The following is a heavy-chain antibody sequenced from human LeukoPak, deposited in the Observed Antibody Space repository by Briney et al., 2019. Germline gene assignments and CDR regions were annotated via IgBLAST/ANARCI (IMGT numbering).Heavy chain of an antibody. CDR2: MSYDRSNE. J-gene: IGHJ3*02. CDR3: AREGSRSDDAFDI. V-gene: IGHV3-30*04. Sequence: GGSLTLSCAASGFTFNSYTMHWVRQAPGEGLQWVALMSYDRSNEHYADSVKGRFTISRDNSKNTLYLQMTSLTVEDTAVYYCAREGSRSDDAFDIWGQGTLVTVSS. CDR1: GFTFNSYT.